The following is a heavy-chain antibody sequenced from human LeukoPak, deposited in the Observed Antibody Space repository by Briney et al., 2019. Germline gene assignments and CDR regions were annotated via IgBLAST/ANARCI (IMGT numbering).Heavy chain of an antibody. Sequence: ASVKVSCKASGYTFTSYGISWVRQAPGQGLEWMGWISAYNGNTNYAQKLQCRVTMAADTSTSTAYMELRSLRSDDTAVYYCARDLLDYDFWSGYPFDYRGQGTLVTVSS. D-gene: IGHD3-3*01. CDR2: ISAYNGNT. CDR1: GYTFTSYG. V-gene: IGHV1-18*01. J-gene: IGHJ4*02. CDR3: ARDLLDYDFWSGYPFDY.